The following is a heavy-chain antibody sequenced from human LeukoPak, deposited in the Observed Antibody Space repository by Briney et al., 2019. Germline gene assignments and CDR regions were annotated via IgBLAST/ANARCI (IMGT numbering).Heavy chain of an antibody. V-gene: IGHV3-30*18. CDR2: ISYDGSNK. Sequence: GGSLRLSCAASGFTFSSYGMHWVRQAPGKGLEWVAVISYDGSNKYYADSVKGRFTISRDNSKNAPYLQMNSLRAEDTAVYYCAKSAPGGDSTFDYWGQGTLVTVSS. J-gene: IGHJ4*02. D-gene: IGHD2-21*02. CDR3: AKSAPGGDSTFDY. CDR1: GFTFSSYG.